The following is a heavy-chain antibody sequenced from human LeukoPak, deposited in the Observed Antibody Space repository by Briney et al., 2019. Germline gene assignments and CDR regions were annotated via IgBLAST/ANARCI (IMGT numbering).Heavy chain of an antibody. Sequence: PGGSLRLSCAASGFTFSSYEMNWVRQAPGKGLEWISHISSSGGTIYYADSVNGRFIISRDNARNSLYLQMNSLRAEDTAVYFCARDSLFCTGGSCYSNYFGYWGQGTLVTVSP. CDR2: ISSSGGTI. D-gene: IGHD2-15*01. V-gene: IGHV3-48*03. CDR1: GFTFSSYE. CDR3: ARDSLFCTGGSCYSNYFGY. J-gene: IGHJ4*02.